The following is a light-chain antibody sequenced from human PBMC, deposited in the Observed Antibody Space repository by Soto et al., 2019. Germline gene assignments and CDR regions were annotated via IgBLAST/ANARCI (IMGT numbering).Light chain of an antibody. CDR3: QQYASSPLT. V-gene: IGKV3-20*01. J-gene: IGKJ4*01. CDR1: QSVRSNY. CDR2: GAP. Sequence: EIVLTQSPGTLSLSSGERATLSCRASQSVRSNYLAWYQQKPGQAPRLLIYGAPSRATGIPDRFGGSGSGTEFILTIRRLEPEEFAVYYCQQYASSPLTFGGGTKVEIK.